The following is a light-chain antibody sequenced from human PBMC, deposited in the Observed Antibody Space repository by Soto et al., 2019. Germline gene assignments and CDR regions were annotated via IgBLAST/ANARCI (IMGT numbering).Light chain of an antibody. J-gene: IGKJ1*01. CDR3: QQYSNSPMT. Sequence: EIVLTQSPGTLSLSPGERATLSCRASQSFSSRYLAWYQQKPGQAPRLLIYGASSRVTGIPDRFSGSGSGTDFTLTISRLEPEDFAVYYCQQYSNSPMTFGQGTKVEIK. V-gene: IGKV3-20*01. CDR1: QSFSSRY. CDR2: GAS.